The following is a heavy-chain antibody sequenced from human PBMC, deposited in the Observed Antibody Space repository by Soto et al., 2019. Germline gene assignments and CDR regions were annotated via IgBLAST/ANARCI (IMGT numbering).Heavy chain of an antibody. CDR1: GGSISSGGYY. CDR3: ARAYRSKYATGYYFDY. CDR2: IYYSGST. V-gene: IGHV4-31*03. J-gene: IGHJ4*02. D-gene: IGHD4-4*01. Sequence: SETLSLTCTVSGGSISSGGYYWSWIRQHPGKGLEWIGYIYYSGSTYYNPSLKSRVTISVDTSKNQFSLKLSSVTAANTAVYYCARAYRSKYATGYYFDYWGQGTLVTVSS.